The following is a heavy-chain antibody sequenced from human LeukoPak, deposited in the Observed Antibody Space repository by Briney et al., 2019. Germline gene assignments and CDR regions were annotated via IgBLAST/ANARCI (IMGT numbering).Heavy chain of an antibody. CDR2: ISYDGSNK. CDR1: GFTFSSYA. D-gene: IGHD3-22*01. J-gene: IGHJ4*02. CDR3: ANSDSSGYYQFDY. V-gene: IGHV3-30*04. Sequence: PGGSLRLSCAASGFTFSSYAMHWVRQAPGKGLEWVAVISYDGSNKYYADSVKGRFTISRDNSKNTLYLQMNSLRAEDTAVYYCANSDSSGYYQFDYWGQGTLVTVSS.